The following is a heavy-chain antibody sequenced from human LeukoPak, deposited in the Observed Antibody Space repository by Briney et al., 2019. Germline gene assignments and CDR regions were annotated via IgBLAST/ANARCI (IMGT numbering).Heavy chain of an antibody. V-gene: IGHV3-15*01. J-gene: IGHJ5*02. CDR2: INSKTDGGKT. D-gene: IGHD5-18*01. CDR3: TTSYTAMEGDNWFDP. CDR1: GFTFSNAW. Sequence: GGSLTLSCAASGFTFSNAWVSWVRKAPGKGREGVGRINSKTDGGKTDYAAPVKGRFTISRDDSKNTLYLQMNSLKTEDTAVYYCTTSYTAMEGDNWFDPWGQGTLVTVSS.